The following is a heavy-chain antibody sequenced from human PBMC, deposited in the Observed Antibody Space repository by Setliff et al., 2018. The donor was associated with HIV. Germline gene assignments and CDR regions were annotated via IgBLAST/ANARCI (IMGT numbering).Heavy chain of an antibody. Sequence: GASVKVSCKTSGYTFTAYYIYWVRQAPGHGLELMGRIHPNTGSTNYLQEFQGRVTITRDTSMSTVYMALTGLTSDDTAVYYCVRRATAAEVFDYWGQGTLVTVSS. J-gene: IGHJ4*02. D-gene: IGHD6-13*01. CDR1: GYTFTAYY. CDR2: IHPNTGST. V-gene: IGHV1-2*06. CDR3: VRRATAAEVFDY.